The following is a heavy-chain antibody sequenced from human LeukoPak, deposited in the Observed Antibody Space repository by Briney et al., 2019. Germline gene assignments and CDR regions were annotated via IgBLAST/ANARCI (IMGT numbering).Heavy chain of an antibody. D-gene: IGHD3-10*01. CDR3: ARYVVYGSGKYYFDY. V-gene: IGHV4-59*08. CDR2: IYYSGST. Sequence: PSETLSLTCTVSGGSISSYYWNWIRQPPGKGLEWIGNIYYSGSTNYNPSLKSRVTISVDTSKNQFSLRLTSVTAADTAVYLCARYVVYGSGKYYFDYWGQGSLVSVSS. J-gene: IGHJ4*02. CDR1: GGSISSYY.